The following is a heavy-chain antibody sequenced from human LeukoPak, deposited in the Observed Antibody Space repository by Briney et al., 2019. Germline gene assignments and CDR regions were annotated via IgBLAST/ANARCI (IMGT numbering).Heavy chain of an antibody. J-gene: IGHJ3*02. CDR2: ISAYNGNT. Sequence: ASVKVSCKASGYTFTSYGSSWVRQAPGQGLEWMGWISAYNGNTNYAQKLQGRVTMTTDTSTSTAYMELRSLRSDDTAVYYCARDSLAAAVHDAFDIWGQGTMVTVSS. D-gene: IGHD6-13*01. V-gene: IGHV1-18*01. CDR3: ARDSLAAAVHDAFDI. CDR1: GYTFTSYG.